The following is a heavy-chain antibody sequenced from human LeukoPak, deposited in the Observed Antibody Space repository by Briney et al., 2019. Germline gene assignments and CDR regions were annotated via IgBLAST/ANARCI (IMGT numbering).Heavy chain of an antibody. D-gene: IGHD5-12*01. V-gene: IGHV4-30-4*07. CDR2: IYYSGST. Sequence: SETLSLTCAVSGGSISSGGYSWSWIRQPPGKGLEWIGYIYYSGSTYYNPSLKSRVTISVDTSKNQFSLKLSSVTAADTAVYYCAREDSGPINAFDYWGQGTLVTVSS. J-gene: IGHJ4*02. CDR1: GGSISSGGYS. CDR3: AREDSGPINAFDY.